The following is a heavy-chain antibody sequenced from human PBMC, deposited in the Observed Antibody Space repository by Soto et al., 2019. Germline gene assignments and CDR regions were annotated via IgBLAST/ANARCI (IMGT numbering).Heavy chain of an antibody. V-gene: IGHV4-4*02. J-gene: IGHJ5*01. CDR2: VFDHGST. D-gene: IGHD3-10*01. CDR1: GVSISGGNV. CDR3: ARVLSGNKEWFDS. Sequence: QVQLQESGPGLVKPWGTLSLTCAVSGVSISGGNVWSWVRQPPGKGLEWIGEVFDHGSTNYNPSLKRRGTMSVDKSQNDFSLNLTSVTAADTAVYYCARVLSGNKEWFDSWGQGILVTVSS.